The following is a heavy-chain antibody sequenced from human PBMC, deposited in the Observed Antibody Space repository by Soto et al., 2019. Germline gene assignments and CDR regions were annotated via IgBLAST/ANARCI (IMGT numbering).Heavy chain of an antibody. Sequence: GESLKISCKGSGYRFTNYWIAWVRQVPGEGLEWMGIIYPGDSDTRYSPSFQGQVTISADKSITTAYLQWSSLKASDTAMYYCARPGGSCSGGTCYHYYFDFWGQGTLVTVPS. CDR1: GYRFTNYW. CDR3: ARPGGSCSGGTCYHYYFDF. CDR2: IYPGDSDT. D-gene: IGHD2-15*01. V-gene: IGHV5-51*01. J-gene: IGHJ4*02.